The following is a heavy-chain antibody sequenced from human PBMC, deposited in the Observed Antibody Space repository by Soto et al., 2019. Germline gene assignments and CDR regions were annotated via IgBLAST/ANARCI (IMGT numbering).Heavy chain of an antibody. V-gene: IGHV1-18*01. Sequence: QVQLVQSGDEVRKPGSSVKVSKASCCIFVNYGSAWWGQAPGQGRQWRGWIIPYSGNTHYASKAQGRLTMTTDTSTSTAYMDLGSLTSDDTAVYYCAMVDNYVTPTPQDVWGQGTTVTVSS. CDR1: CCIFVNYG. CDR2: IIPYSGNT. D-gene: IGHD3-16*01. CDR3: AMVDNYVTPTPQDV. J-gene: IGHJ6*02.